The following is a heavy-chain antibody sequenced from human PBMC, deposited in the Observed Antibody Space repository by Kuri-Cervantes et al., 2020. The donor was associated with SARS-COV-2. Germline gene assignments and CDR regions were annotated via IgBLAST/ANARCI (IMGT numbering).Heavy chain of an antibody. D-gene: IGHD1-7*01. CDR3: ARGFELLQYYDL. CDR1: GFTFSSYA. V-gene: IGHV3-23*01. CDR2: ISGSGGST. J-gene: IGHJ2*01. Sequence: GGSLRLSCEASGFTFSSYAMRWVRQVPGKGLEWVSPISGSGGSTYYADSVKGRFTISRDNSKNTLYLQMNSLRTEDTAVYNCARGFELLQYYDLWGRGTLVTVSS.